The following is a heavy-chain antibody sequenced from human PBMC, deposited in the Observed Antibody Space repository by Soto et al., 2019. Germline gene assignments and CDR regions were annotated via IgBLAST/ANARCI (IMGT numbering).Heavy chain of an antibody. D-gene: IGHD4-4*01. CDR1: GFTFSNAW. CDR3: TTVGSITTRYYYYGMDV. J-gene: IGHJ6*02. CDR2: IKSKTDGGTT. Sequence: GGSLRLSCAASGFTFSNAWMSWVRQAPGKGLEWVGRIKSKTDGGTTDYAAPVKGRFNISRDDSKNTLYLQMNSLKTEDTAVYYCTTVGSITTRYYYYGMDVWGQGTTVTVSS. V-gene: IGHV3-15*01.